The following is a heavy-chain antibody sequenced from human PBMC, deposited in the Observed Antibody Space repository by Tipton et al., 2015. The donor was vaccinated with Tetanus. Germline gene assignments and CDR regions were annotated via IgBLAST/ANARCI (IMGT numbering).Heavy chain of an antibody. Sequence: QLVQSGAEVKKPGESLKISCKGSGYSFTSYWIGWVRQMPGKGLEWMGIIYPGDSDTRYSPSFQGQVTISADKSISTAYLQWSSLRASDTAMYYCARQRLTTWSGAYYYYGMDVWGQVITVAVSS. CDR2: IYPGDSDT. CDR3: ARQRLTTWSGAYYYYGMDV. D-gene: IGHD4/OR15-4a*01. J-gene: IGHJ6*02. CDR1: GYSFTSYW. V-gene: IGHV5-51*01.